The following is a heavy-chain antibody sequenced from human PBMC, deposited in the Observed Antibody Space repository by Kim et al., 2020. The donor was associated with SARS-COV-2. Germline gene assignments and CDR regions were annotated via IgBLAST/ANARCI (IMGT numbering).Heavy chain of an antibody. CDR2: IYSGGST. CDR3: ARGGPYYYGSGSYNWFDP. J-gene: IGHJ5*02. CDR1: GFTVSSNY. V-gene: IGHV3-53*01. Sequence: GGSLRLSCAASGFTVSSNYMSWVRQAPGKGLEWVSVIYSGGSTYYADSVKGRFTISRDNSKNTLYLQMNSLRAEDTAVYYCARGGPYYYGSGSYNWFDPWGQGTLVTVSS. D-gene: IGHD3-10*01.